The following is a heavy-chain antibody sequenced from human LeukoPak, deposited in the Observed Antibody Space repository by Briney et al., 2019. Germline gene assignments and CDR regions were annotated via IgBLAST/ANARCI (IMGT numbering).Heavy chain of an antibody. J-gene: IGHJ4*02. V-gene: IGHV3-30-3*01. CDR1: GFTFSSYA. D-gene: IGHD3-9*01. CDR3: ARDSESWTETGPRFDY. CDR2: ISYDGSNK. Sequence: GGSLRLSCAASGFTFSSYAMHWVRQAPGKGLEWVAVISYDGSNKYYADSVKGRFTISRDNSKNTLYLQMNSLRVEDTAVYYCARDSESWTETGPRFDYWGQGTPVTVSS.